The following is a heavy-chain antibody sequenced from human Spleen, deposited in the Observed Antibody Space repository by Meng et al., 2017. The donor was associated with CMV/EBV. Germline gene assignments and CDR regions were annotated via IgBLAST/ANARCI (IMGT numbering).Heavy chain of an antibody. CDR2: INHSGST. CDR1: GGSFSGYY. J-gene: IGHJ6*02. Sequence: SETLSLTCAVYGGSFSGYYWSWIRQPPGKGLEWIGEINHSGSTNYNPSLKSRVTISVDTSKNQFSLKLSSVTAADTAVYYCARTRAEFWSGYYYYGMDVWGQGTTVTVSS. D-gene: IGHD3-3*01. CDR3: ARTRAEFWSGYYYYGMDV. V-gene: IGHV4-34*01.